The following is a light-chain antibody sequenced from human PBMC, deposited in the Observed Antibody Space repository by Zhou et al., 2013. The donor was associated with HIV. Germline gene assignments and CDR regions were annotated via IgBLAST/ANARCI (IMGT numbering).Light chain of an antibody. V-gene: IGKV2-30*02. CDR1: QSLVHSDGNTY. J-gene: IGKJ1*01. Sequence: DVVMTQSPLSLPVTLGQPASISCRSSQSLVHSDGNTYVIWFHQRPGQSPRRPNLVRFRYRGSGVPDRFSGSGSGTDFTLKISRVEAEDVGVYYCMQGTHWWTFGQGTKVKSN. CDR3: MQGTHWWT. CDR2: RFR.